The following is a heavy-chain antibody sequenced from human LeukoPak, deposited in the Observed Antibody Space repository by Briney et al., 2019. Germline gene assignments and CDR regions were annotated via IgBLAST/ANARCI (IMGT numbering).Heavy chain of an antibody. D-gene: IGHD3-22*01. J-gene: IGHJ6*02. Sequence: SESLSLTCTVSGGSISSYYWSWIRQPAGKGLEWIGRIYTSGSTNYNPSLKSRVTMPVDTSKNQFSLKLSSVTPADTAVYYCARGVSLYDSSGYPPRWYYYGMDVWGQGTTVTVSS. CDR2: IYTSGST. CDR1: GGSISSYY. V-gene: IGHV4-4*07. CDR3: ARGVSLYDSSGYPPRWYYYGMDV.